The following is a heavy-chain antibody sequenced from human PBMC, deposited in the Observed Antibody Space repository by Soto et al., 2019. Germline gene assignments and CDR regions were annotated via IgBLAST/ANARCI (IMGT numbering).Heavy chain of an antibody. CDR3: AREGGGGTIAFDY. J-gene: IGHJ4*02. CDR2: IEYSGSA. Sequence: QVQLQESGPGLVKPSETLSLICTVSGDSISSYYWSWIRQPPGKGLEWIGYIEYSGSANYNPPLNSRVTISVDKSKNQFSLKMTSVTAADTAVYYCAREGGGGTIAFDYWGQGTLVTVSS. V-gene: IGHV4-59*01. D-gene: IGHD2-21*01. CDR1: GDSISSYY.